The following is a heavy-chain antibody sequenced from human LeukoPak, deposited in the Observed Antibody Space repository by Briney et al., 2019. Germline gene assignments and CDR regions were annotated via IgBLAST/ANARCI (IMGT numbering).Heavy chain of an antibody. CDR1: GFTFSSYG. D-gene: IGHD5-18*01. J-gene: IGHJ4*02. V-gene: IGHV3-30*18. CDR2: ISYEGRNK. Sequence: GGSLRLSCAASGFTFSSYGMHWVRPAPGKGLGRGAGISYEGRNKEYVDSVKGRFTISRDNSKNTLYLQMNSLRAEDTAVYNCAKDRGYSHGFDYWGQGTLDTVSS. CDR3: AKDRGYSHGFDY.